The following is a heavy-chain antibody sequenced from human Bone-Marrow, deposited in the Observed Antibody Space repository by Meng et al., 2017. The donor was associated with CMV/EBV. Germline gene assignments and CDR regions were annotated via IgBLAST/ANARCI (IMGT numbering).Heavy chain of an antibody. J-gene: IGHJ4*02. CDR2: IRKKGHGGTP. CDR1: GFPFGDYA. CDR3: TSCRSDLSADY. Sequence: GESLKISCRTSGFPFGDYAMSWVRQAPGKGLEWVGFIRKKGHGGTPQYAAAVKGRFTISRDDSRSTAYLQMNSLQSGDTAVYYCTSCRSDLSADYWVPGTLVTVSS. D-gene: IGHD2-15*01. V-gene: IGHV3-49*04.